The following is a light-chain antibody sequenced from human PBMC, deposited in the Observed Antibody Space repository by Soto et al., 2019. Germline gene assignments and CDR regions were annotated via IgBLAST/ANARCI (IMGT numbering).Light chain of an antibody. J-gene: IGKJ1*01. CDR1: QSLVHSDGNTY. CDR3: IQGIDWPWT. V-gene: IGKV2-30*02. Sequence: DVVMTQSPLSLPVTLGQPASISCRSSQSLVHSDGNTYLNWFQQRPGQSPRRLIYKVSNRDSGVPDRFSGSGSGTDFTLKISRVEAEDVGVYYCIQGIDWPWTFGQGTKVDI. CDR2: KVS.